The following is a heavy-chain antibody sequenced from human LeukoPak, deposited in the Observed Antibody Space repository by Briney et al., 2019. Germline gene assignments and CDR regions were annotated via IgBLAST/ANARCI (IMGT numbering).Heavy chain of an antibody. D-gene: IGHD1-20*01. CDR2: IYYSGST. CDR3: AREYNWNGAGVWYYFVY. V-gene: IGHV4-39*02. CDR1: GGSISSSSYY. J-gene: IGHJ4*02. Sequence: SETLSLTCTVSGGSISSSSYYWGWIRQPPGKGLEWIGSIYYSGSTYYNPSLKSRVTISVDTSKNQFSLKLSSVTAADTAVYYCAREYNWNGAGVWYYFVYWGQGTLVTVSS.